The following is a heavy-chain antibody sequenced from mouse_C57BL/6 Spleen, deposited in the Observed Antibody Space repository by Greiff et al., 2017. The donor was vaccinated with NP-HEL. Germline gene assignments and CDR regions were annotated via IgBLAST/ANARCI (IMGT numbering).Heavy chain of an antibody. CDR3: AHYYSNYHWYFDV. J-gene: IGHJ1*03. V-gene: IGHV1-82*01. D-gene: IGHD2-5*01. Sequence: VKLVESGPELVKPGASVKISCKASGYAFSSSWMNWVKQRPGKGLEWIGRIYPGDGDTNYNGKFKGKATLTADKSSSTAYMQLSSLTSEDSAVYFCAHYYSNYHWYFDVWGTGTTVTVSS. CDR1: GYAFSSSW. CDR2: IYPGDGDT.